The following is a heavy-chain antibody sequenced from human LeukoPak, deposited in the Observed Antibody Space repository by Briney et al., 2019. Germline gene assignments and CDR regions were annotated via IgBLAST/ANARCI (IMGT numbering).Heavy chain of an antibody. CDR2: IYESGST. CDR3: ARASGGVVAAISY. Sequence: PSQTLSLTCAVSGGSISSGGYSWNWIRQPPGKGLEWIGHIYESGSTYYNPSLKRRVAISVDRSKTQFSLKLTSVTAADTAVYFCARASGGVVAAISYWGQGILVTVSS. D-gene: IGHD2-15*01. CDR1: GGSISSGGYS. V-gene: IGHV4-30-2*01. J-gene: IGHJ4*02.